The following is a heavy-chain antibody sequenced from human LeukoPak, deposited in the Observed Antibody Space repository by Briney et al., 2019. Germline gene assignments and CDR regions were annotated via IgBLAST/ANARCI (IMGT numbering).Heavy chain of an antibody. J-gene: IGHJ4*02. Sequence: GRSLRLSCAASGFTFSSYGMHWVRQAPGKGLEWVAVISYDGSNKYYADSVKGRFTISRDNSKNTLYLQMNNLRAEDTAVYYCAKDTCTSCYVTDYWGQGTLVTVSS. V-gene: IGHV3-30*18. CDR2: ISYDGSNK. CDR3: AKDTCTSCYVTDY. CDR1: GFTFSSYG. D-gene: IGHD2-2*01.